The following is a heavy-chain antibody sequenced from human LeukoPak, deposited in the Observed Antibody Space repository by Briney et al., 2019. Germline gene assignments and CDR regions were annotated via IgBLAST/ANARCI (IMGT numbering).Heavy chain of an antibody. CDR1: GYTFTSYG. D-gene: IGHD4-17*01. J-gene: IGHJ4*02. CDR3: ARPHSYGSTYFDC. V-gene: IGHV1-18*01. Sequence: ASVKVSCKAPGYTFTSYGLTWVRQAPGQGLEWMGWISTYNTNTYYAQGLQGRVSMTTDTSTSTAYMELRSLGSDDTAVYYCARPHSYGSTYFDCWGQGTLVTVSS. CDR2: ISTYNTNT.